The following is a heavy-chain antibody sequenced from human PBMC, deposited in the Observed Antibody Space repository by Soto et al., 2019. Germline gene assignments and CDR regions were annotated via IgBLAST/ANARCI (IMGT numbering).Heavy chain of an antibody. CDR1: GFIFSNYA. V-gene: IGHV3-23*01. J-gene: IGHJ5*02. D-gene: IGHD5-18*01. Sequence: PGGSLRLSCAASGFIFSNYAMSWVRQAPGKGPEWVSSISGSGVNTFYADSVKGRFTISRDNSKNTLYLQVNSLRAEDTAVYYCARAMDTAMASKDNWFDPWGQGTLVTSPQ. CDR3: ARAMDTAMASKDNWFDP. CDR2: ISGSGVNT.